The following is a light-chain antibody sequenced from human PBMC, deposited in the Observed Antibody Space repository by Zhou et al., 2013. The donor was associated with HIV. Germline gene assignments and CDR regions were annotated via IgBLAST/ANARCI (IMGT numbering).Light chain of an antibody. CDR3: QQSHSSPRT. V-gene: IGKV1-39*01. CDR1: QSISNF. J-gene: IGKJ1*01. CDR2: STS. Sequence: DIQMTQSPSSLSASVGDTVTITCRASQSISNFLNWYQQRPGTAPKLLIYSTSTLQSGVPSRFTGSGSGTEFTLSISSLQPEDFATYYCQQSHSSPRTFGQGTKVEI.